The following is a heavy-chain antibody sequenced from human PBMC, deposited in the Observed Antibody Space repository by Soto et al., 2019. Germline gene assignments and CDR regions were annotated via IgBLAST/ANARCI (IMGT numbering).Heavy chain of an antibody. CDR2: ISAYNGNT. D-gene: IGHD3-22*01. V-gene: IGHV1-18*04. Sequence: ASVKVSCKASGYAFTSYGISWVRQAPGQGLEWMGWISAYNGNTNYAQKLQGRVTMTTDTSTSTAYMELRSLRSDDTAVYYCAREEYYYDSSGYYRFDYWGKGTLVTVSS. J-gene: IGHJ4*02. CDR1: GYAFTSYG. CDR3: AREEYYYDSSGYYRFDY.